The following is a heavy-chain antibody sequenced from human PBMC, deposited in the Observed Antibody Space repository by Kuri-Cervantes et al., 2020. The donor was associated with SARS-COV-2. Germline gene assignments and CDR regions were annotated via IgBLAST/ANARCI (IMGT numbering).Heavy chain of an antibody. D-gene: IGHD1-14*01. Sequence: SETLSLTCTVFGGSISSYYWSWIRQPPGKGLEWIGYIYYSGSTNYNPSLKSRVTMSVDTSKSQFSLKLSSVTAADTAVYYCARGRNLGDFDYWGQGTLVTVSS. V-gene: IGHV4-59*12. J-gene: IGHJ4*02. CDR1: GGSISSYY. CDR2: IYYSGST. CDR3: ARGRNLGDFDY.